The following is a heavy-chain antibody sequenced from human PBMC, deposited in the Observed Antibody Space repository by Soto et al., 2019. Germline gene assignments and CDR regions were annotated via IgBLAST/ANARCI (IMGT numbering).Heavy chain of an antibody. CDR2: TDWDDDK. V-gene: IGHV2-70*01. CDR1: GFSLSTSGMC. J-gene: IGHJ6*02. Sequence: SGPTLVNPTQTLTLTCTFSGFSLSTSGMCVSWIRQPPGKALEWLALTDWDDDKYYSTSLKTRLTISKDTSKNQVVLTMTNMDPVDTATYYCARIAYGSGSYYTRHYYYGMDVWGQGTTVNVSS. CDR3: ARIAYGSGSYYTRHYYYGMDV. D-gene: IGHD3-10*01.